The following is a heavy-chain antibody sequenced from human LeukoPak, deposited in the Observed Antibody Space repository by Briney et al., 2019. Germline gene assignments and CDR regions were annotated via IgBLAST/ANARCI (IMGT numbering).Heavy chain of an antibody. CDR3: AREGNYYGSSFDP. CDR1: GYTFTGYY. J-gene: IGHJ5*02. D-gene: IGHD3-10*01. V-gene: IGHV1-2*04. Sequence: ASVKVSCKASGYTFTGYYMHWVRQAPGQGLEWMGWINPNSGGTNYAQKFQGWVTMTRDTSISTAYMELSRLRSDDTAVYYCAREGNYYGSSFDPWGQGTLVTVSS. CDR2: INPNSGGT.